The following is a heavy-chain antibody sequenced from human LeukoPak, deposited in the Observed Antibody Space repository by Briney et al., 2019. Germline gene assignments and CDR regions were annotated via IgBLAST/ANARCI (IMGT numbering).Heavy chain of an antibody. D-gene: IGHD1-14*01. V-gene: IGHV3-23*01. Sequence: GGTLRLSCAASGFTFSNYGMSWVRQVPGKGLEWVSGISGSGGSTFYADSVKGRFTISRDNSENTLYLQMNSLRAEDTAVYYCAKATGYLLWGQGTLVIVSS. CDR2: ISGSGGST. J-gene: IGHJ4*02. CDR1: GFTFSNYG. CDR3: AKATGYLL.